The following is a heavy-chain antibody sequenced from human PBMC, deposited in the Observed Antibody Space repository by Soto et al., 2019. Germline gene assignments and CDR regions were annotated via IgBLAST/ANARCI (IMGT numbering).Heavy chain of an antibody. D-gene: IGHD3-22*01. V-gene: IGHV4-61*01. Sequence: QVQLQESGPGLVKPSETLSLTCTVSGGSVSSGSYYWSWIRQPPGKGLEWIGYIYYSGSTNYNPSLKSRVTISVDTSKNQFSLKLSSVTAADTAVYYCARDSTGYYYDSSGYPPGSLANWGQGTLVTVSS. CDR1: GGSVSSGSYY. J-gene: IGHJ4*02. CDR3: ARDSTGYYYDSSGYPPGSLAN. CDR2: IYYSGST.